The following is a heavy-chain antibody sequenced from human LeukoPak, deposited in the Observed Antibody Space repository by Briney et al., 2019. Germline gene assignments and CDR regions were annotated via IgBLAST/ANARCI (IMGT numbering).Heavy chain of an antibody. D-gene: IGHD1-26*01. CDR3: ARGGSPPEALGDAFDI. J-gene: IGHJ3*02. CDR1: GFTFSSHW. V-gene: IGHV3-74*01. Sequence: GGPLRLSCVASGFTFSSHWMHWVRRAPGKGLVWVSRVSSDGSSSRYADSVQGRLTISRDNSKYTLYLPLNSLRAGYTAEYYCARGGSPPEALGDAFDIWGQGTMVTVSS. CDR2: VSSDGSSS.